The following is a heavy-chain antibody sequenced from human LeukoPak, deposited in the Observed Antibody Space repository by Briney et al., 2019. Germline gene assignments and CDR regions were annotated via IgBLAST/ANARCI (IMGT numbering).Heavy chain of an antibody. D-gene: IGHD5-24*01. V-gene: IGHV3-9*01. CDR3: AKGRWLQLLNYFDY. Sequence: GXGLEWXSGISWNSGSIGYADSVKGRFTISRDNAKNSLYLQMNSLRAEDTALYYCAKGRWLQLLNYFDYWGQGTLVTVSS. CDR2: ISWNSGSI. J-gene: IGHJ4*02.